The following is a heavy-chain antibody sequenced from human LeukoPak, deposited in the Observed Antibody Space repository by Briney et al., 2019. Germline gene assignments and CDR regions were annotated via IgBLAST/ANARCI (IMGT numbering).Heavy chain of an antibody. CDR1: GGSFSGYY. V-gene: IGHV4-34*01. CDR2: INHSGST. J-gene: IGHJ6*02. D-gene: IGHD5-12*01. Sequence: KPSETLSLTCAVYGGSFSGYYWSWIRQPPGKGLEWIGEINHSGSTNYNPSLKSRVTISVDTSKNQFSLKLSSVTAADTAVYYCARGPRRDIVATKYYYYYYGMDVWGQGTTVTVSS. CDR3: ARGPRRDIVATKYYYYYYGMDV.